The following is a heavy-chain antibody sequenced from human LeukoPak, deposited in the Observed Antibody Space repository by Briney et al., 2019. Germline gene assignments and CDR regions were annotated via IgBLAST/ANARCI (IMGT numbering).Heavy chain of an antibody. CDR1: GLTFSSYG. Sequence: SGGSLRLSCAASGLTFSSYGMHWVRQAPGKGLEWVAVIWYDGSNKYYADSVKGRFTISRDNSKNTLYLQMNSLRAEDTAVYYCATFDSGLDAFDIWGQGTMVTVSS. CDR3: ATFDSGLDAFDI. D-gene: IGHD6-19*01. J-gene: IGHJ3*02. V-gene: IGHV3-33*08. CDR2: IWYDGSNK.